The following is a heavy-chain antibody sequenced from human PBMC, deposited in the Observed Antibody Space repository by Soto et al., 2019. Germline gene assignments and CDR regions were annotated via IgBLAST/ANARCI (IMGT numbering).Heavy chain of an antibody. J-gene: IGHJ4*02. CDR2: MSYDGSNE. Sequence: QVQLVESGGGVVQPGRSLRLSCAASGFTFSHYAMHWVRQAPVKGLEWVALMSYDGSNEYYADSVKGRFTISRDNSKNTQYLQMHGLRAEDTAVYYCAKDGSHNFDYWGQGTLVTVSS. CDR3: AKDGSHNFDY. V-gene: IGHV3-30*18. D-gene: IGHD1-26*01. CDR1: GFTFSHYA.